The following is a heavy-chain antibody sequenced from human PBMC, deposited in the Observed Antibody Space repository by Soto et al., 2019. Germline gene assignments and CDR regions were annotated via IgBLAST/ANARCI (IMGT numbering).Heavy chain of an antibody. CDR1: GYSFTSYW. Sequence: PGESLKISCKGSGYSFTSYWISWVRQMPGKGLEWMGRIDPSDSYTYYSPSFQGHVTISADKSISTAYLQWSSLKASDTATYYCARLQAAAGDNDLTFDYWGQGTLVTVSS. CDR2: IDPSDSYT. J-gene: IGHJ4*02. V-gene: IGHV5-10-1*01. D-gene: IGHD6-13*01. CDR3: ARLQAAAGDNDLTFDY.